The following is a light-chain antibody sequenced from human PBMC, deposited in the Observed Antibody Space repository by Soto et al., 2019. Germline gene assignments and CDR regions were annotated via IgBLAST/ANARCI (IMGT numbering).Light chain of an antibody. CDR3: QQYYSTPPYT. Sequence: DIVMTQSPDSLAVSLGERATINCKSSRSILYSSNKKNYLAWYQQKPGQPPKLLISWASTRESGVPDRFSGSGSGTDFTLTISNLQAEDVAVYYCQQYYSTPPYTFGQGTQLEIK. CDR2: WAS. J-gene: IGKJ2*01. V-gene: IGKV4-1*01. CDR1: RSILYSSNKKNY.